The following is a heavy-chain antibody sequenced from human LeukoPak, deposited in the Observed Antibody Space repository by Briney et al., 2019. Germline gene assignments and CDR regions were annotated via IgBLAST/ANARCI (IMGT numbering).Heavy chain of an antibody. CDR3: ARAVAGYYYYMDV. V-gene: IGHV1-2*02. CDR2: INPNSGGT. D-gene: IGHD6-19*01. J-gene: IGHJ6*03. Sequence: ASVKVSCKASGYTFTGYYMHWVRQAPGQELEWMGWINPNSGGTNYAQKFQGRVTMTRDTSISTAYMELSRLRSDDTAVYYCARAVAGYYYYMDVWGKGTTVTISS. CDR1: GYTFTGYY.